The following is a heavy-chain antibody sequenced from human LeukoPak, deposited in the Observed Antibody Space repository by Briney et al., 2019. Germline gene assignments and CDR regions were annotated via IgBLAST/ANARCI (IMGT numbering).Heavy chain of an antibody. V-gene: IGHV3-66*01. CDR1: GFTVSNYY. J-gene: IGHJ3*02. CDR2: IYTSGST. Sequence: GGSLRLSCAAPGFTVSNYYMSWVRQAPGQGLEWVSVIYTSGSTYDADSVRGRFTISRDKSKNTLYLQMNSLRAEDAAVYYCARGGSDGGDYSSFDIWGLGTMVTVSS. D-gene: IGHD4-17*01. CDR3: ARGGSDGGDYSSFDI.